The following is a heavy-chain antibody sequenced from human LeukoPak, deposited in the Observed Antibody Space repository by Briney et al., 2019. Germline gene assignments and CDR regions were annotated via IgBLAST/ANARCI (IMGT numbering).Heavy chain of an antibody. J-gene: IGHJ6*03. CDR2: FDPEDGET. V-gene: IGHV1-24*01. CDR1: GYTLTELS. Sequence: ASVKVSCKVSGYTLTELSMHWVRQAPGKGLEWMGGFDPEDGETIYAQKLQGRVTMTRNTSISTAYMELSSLRSEDTAVYYCARGPLWFGEAYYYYYYMDVWGKGTTVTISS. D-gene: IGHD3-10*01. CDR3: ARGPLWFGEAYYYYYYMDV.